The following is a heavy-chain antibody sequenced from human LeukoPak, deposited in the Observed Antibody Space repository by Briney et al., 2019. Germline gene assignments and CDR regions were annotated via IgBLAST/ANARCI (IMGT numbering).Heavy chain of an antibody. J-gene: IGHJ5*02. CDR3: ARGKTSQNIVTRKTYNWFDP. D-gene: IGHD2/OR15-2a*01. V-gene: IGHV3-21*01. CDR2: ISSSSNYI. Sequence: GGSLRLSCAASGFTFSTYSMDWVRQAPGKGLEWVSSISSSSNYIYYADSVKGRFTISRDNAKNSLYLQMKSLRAEDTAVYYCARGKTSQNIVTRKTYNWFDPWGQGTLVTVSS. CDR1: GFTFSTYS.